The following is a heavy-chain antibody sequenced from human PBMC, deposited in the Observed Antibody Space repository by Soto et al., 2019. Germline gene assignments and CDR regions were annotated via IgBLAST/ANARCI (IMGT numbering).Heavy chain of an antibody. V-gene: IGHV4-30-4*01. J-gene: IGHJ5*02. CDR2: IYYSGST. Sequence: PSETLSLTCTVSGGSISSGDYYWSWIRQPPGKGLEWIGYIYYSGSTYYNPSLKSRVTISVDTSKNQFSLKLSSVTAADTAVYYCARDSSSAVFDHWGQGTLVTVSS. CDR1: GGSISSGDYY. D-gene: IGHD6-6*01. CDR3: ARDSSSAVFDH.